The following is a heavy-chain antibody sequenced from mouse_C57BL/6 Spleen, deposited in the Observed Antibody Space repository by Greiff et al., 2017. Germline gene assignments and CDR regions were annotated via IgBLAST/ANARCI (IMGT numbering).Heavy chain of an antibody. V-gene: IGHV5-17*01. J-gene: IGHJ4*01. D-gene: IGHD1-1*01. CDR1: GFTFSDYG. CDR3: ARVYYYGSSPYYAMDY. CDR2: ISSGSSTI. Sequence: EVKLMESGGGLVKPGGSLTLSCAASGFTFSDYGMHWVRQAPDKGLEWVAYISSGSSTIYYADTVKCRFTISRDNAKNTLFLQMTIMRSEDTAMYYCARVYYYGSSPYYAMDYWGQGTSVTVSS.